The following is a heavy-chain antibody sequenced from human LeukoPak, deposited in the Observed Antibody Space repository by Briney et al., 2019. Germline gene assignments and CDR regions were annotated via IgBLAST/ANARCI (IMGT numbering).Heavy chain of an antibody. V-gene: IGHV3-23*01. J-gene: IGHJ4*02. CDR3: AKVRGYYYDSSGYIDY. D-gene: IGHD3-22*01. CDR2: ISGSGGST. CDR1: GFTFSSYG. Sequence: GGTLRLSCAASGFTFSSYGMSWVRQAPGKGLEWVSAISGSGGSTYYADSVKGRFTISRDNSKNTLYLQMNSLRAEDTVVYYCAKVRGYYYDSSGYIDYWGQGTLVTVSS.